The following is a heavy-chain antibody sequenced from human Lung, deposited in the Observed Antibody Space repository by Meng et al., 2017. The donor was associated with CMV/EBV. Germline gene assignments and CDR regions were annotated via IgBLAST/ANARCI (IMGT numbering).Heavy chain of an antibody. V-gene: IGHV2-5*01. D-gene: IGHD3-3*01. CDR1: GFSLRTSGLG. Sequence: SCPTLVXPTQTLTLTCPFSGFSLRTSGLGVGWIRQPPGKALVWLALIYWNDEKRYSPSLKSRLTITKDTYKNQVVLTMTNMDPDDTATYYCAFITSFGVVTLDYWGQGTLVXVSS. CDR2: IYWNDEK. J-gene: IGHJ4*02. CDR3: AFITSFGVVTLDY.